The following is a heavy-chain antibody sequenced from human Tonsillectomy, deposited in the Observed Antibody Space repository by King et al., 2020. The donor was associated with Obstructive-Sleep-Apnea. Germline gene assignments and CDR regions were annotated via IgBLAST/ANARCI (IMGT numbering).Heavy chain of an antibody. V-gene: IGHV3-21*01. CDR1: GFTFSSYS. D-gene: IGHD2-2*01. Sequence: DVQLVESGGGLVKPGGSLRLSCAASGFTFSSYSMNWVRQAPGKGLEWVSSISSSSSYIYYADSVKGRFTISRDNAKNSLYLQMNSLRAEDTAVYYCARDKEVVPGLGLTPSDYWGQGTLVTVSS. J-gene: IGHJ4*02. CDR3: ARDKEVVPGLGLTPSDY. CDR2: ISSSSSYI.